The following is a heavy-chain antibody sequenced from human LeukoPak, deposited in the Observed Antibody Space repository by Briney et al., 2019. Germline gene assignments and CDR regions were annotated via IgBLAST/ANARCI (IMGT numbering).Heavy chain of an antibody. D-gene: IGHD3-3*01. Sequence: PSQTLSLTCTVSGGSISSGDYYWSWIRQPPGKGLEWIGYIYYSGSTYYNPSLKSRVTISVDTSKNQFSLKLSSVTAADTAVYYCARESASPYDFWSGWVPKNDAFDIWGQGTMVTVSS. CDR2: IYYSGST. J-gene: IGHJ3*02. V-gene: IGHV4-30-4*01. CDR1: GGSISSGDYY. CDR3: ARESASPYDFWSGWVPKNDAFDI.